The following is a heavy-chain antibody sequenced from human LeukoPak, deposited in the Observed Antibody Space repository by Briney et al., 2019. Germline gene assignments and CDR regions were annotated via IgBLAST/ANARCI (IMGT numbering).Heavy chain of an antibody. V-gene: IGHV4-38-2*01. J-gene: IGHJ4*02. CDR3: ARHNFWSGYPIDY. CDR1: GYSISSGYY. Sequence: PSETLSLTCAVSGYSISSGYYWGWIRQPPGKGLEWIGNIYYSGSTYYNPSLKSRVTISVDTSKNQFSLKLSSVTAADTAVYYCARHNFWSGYPIDYWGQGTLVTVSS. D-gene: IGHD3-3*01. CDR2: IYYSGST.